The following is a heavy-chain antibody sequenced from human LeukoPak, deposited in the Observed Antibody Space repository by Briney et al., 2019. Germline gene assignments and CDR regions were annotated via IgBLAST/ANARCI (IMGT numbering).Heavy chain of an antibody. CDR2: IYYSGST. J-gene: IGHJ5*02. CDR3: AVIVVVVAANNWFDP. V-gene: IGHV4-59*04. CDR1: GGSISSYY. Sequence: PSETLSLTCTVSGGSISSYYWSWIRQPPGKGLEWIGSIYYSGSTYYNPSLKSRVTISVDTSKNQFSLKLSSVTAADTAVYYCAVIVVVVAANNWFDPWGQGTLVTVSS. D-gene: IGHD2-15*01.